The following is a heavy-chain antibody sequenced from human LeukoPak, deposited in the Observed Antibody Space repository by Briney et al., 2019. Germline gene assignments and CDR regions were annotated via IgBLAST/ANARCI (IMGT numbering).Heavy chain of an antibody. CDR2: IGASGADI. CDR1: GFIFSTYA. Sequence: GSLRLSCEVSGFIFSTYAMTWVRQAPGKGLEWVSAIGASGADIYYSDSAKGRFTISRDNSKSTLYLHMSSLRAEDTAVYFCARRPRDTSGYYLGAFEAWGQGTTVTVSS. J-gene: IGHJ3*01. V-gene: IGHV3-23*01. CDR3: ARRPRDTSGYYLGAFEA. D-gene: IGHD3-22*01.